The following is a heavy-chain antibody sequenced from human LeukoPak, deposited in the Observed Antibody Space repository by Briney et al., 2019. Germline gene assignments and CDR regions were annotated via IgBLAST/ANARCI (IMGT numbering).Heavy chain of an antibody. Sequence: SVKVSCKASGYTFTSYYMHWVRQAPGQGLEWMGGIIPIFGTANYAQKFQGRVTITTDESTSAAYMELSSLRSEDTAVYYCARSGSGYYHWFDPWGQGTLVTVSS. CDR1: GYTFTSYY. CDR2: IIPIFGTA. CDR3: ARSGSGYYHWFDP. V-gene: IGHV1-69*05. D-gene: IGHD3-22*01. J-gene: IGHJ5*02.